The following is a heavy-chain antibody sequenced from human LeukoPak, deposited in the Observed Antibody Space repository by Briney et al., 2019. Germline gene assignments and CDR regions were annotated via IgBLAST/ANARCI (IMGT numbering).Heavy chain of an antibody. CDR2: IIPIFGTA. J-gene: IGHJ4*02. V-gene: IGHV1-69*05. CDR1: GGTFSSYA. D-gene: IGHD5-18*01. Sequence: ASVKVSCKASGGTFSSYAISWVRQAPGQGLEWMGGIIPIFGTANSAQKFQGRVTITTDESTSTAYMELSSLRSEDTAVYYCAGAQVYSYGYVEYYFDYWGQGTLVTVSS. CDR3: AGAQVYSYGYVEYYFDY.